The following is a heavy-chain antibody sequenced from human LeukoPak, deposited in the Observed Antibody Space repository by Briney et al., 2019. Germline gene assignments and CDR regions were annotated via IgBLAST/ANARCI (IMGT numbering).Heavy chain of an antibody. D-gene: IGHD1-26*01. J-gene: IGHJ4*02. CDR1: GFSFSSSW. CDR2: ISSDGSNT. V-gene: IGHV3-74*01. Sequence: GGSLRLSCAASGFSFSSSWMHWVHLAPGKGLVWVSRISSDGSNTNYVDSVKGRFTISRDNAKNTLNLQMNTLRAEDTAVYYCARSRNSGSWVDYWGQGTLVTVSS. CDR3: ARSRNSGSWVDY.